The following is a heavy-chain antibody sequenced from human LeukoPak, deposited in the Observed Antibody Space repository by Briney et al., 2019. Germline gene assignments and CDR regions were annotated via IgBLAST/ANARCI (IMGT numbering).Heavy chain of an antibody. CDR2: IKLDGSEK. CDR1: GFTFGKYW. CDR3: ARDQYDTWSRRGNFDS. Sequence: GGSLRLSCVASGFTFGKYWMSWVRQAPGKGLEWVANIKLDGSEKNYVDSVKGRFTVSRDNTKNSLYLQMNSLRAEDTAVFYCARDQYDTWSRRGNFDSWGQGTLVIVSS. J-gene: IGHJ4*02. V-gene: IGHV3-7*03. D-gene: IGHD3-3*01.